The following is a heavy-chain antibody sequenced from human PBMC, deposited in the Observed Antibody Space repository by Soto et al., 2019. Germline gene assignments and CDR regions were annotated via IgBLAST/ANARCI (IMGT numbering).Heavy chain of an antibody. V-gene: IGHV3-30*18. Sequence: GGSLRLSCAASGFTFSSYGMHWVRQAPGKGLEWVAVISYDGRNKYYADAVKGRFTISKDNSKDTLYLQMSSLRAEDTAVYYCVKDGSSGWPYFYDMDVWGQGTTVTVSS. CDR2: ISYDGRNK. CDR3: VKDGSSGWPYFYDMDV. J-gene: IGHJ6*02. D-gene: IGHD6-19*01. CDR1: GFTFSSYG.